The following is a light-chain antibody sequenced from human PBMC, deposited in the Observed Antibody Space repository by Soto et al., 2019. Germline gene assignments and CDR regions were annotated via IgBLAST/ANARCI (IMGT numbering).Light chain of an antibody. V-gene: IGLV2-14*01. CDR1: SSDIGGYDY. J-gene: IGLJ2*01. CDR3: TSYASGSSHVV. CDR2: DVN. Sequence: QSVLTQPASVSGSLGQSITLSCTGTSSDIGGYDYVSWYQRHPGKAPKLIIYDVNNRPSGVSNRFSGSKSANTASLTISGIQAEDEADYYCTSYASGSSHVVFGGGTNVTVL.